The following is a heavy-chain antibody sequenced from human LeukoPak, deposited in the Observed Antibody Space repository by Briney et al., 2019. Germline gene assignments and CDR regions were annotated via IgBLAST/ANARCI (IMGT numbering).Heavy chain of an antibody. CDR3: ARGTGVTMVRGADY. J-gene: IGHJ4*02. V-gene: IGHV4-4*07. CDR2: IYTSGST. D-gene: IGHD3-10*01. CDR1: GGSISSYY. Sequence: SETLFLTCTVSGGSISSYYWSWIRQPAGKGLEWIGRIYTSGSTNYNPSLKSRVTMSVDTSKNQFSLKLSSVTAADTAVYYCARGTGVTMVRGADYWGQGTLVTVSS.